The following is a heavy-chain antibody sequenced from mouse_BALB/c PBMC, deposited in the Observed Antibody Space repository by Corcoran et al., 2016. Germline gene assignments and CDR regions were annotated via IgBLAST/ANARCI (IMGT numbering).Heavy chain of an antibody. D-gene: IGHD4-1*01. V-gene: IGHV4-1*02. CDR1: GCDFSRYW. J-gene: IGHJ2*01. CDR3: VRNAHWGYFDF. CDR2: INPDSSTI. Sequence: EVKLLESGGGLVQPGGSLKLSCAASGCDFSRYWMSWVRQAPGKGLEWIGEINPDSSTINYTPSLKDKFIFSRDNAKNTLYLQMSKVRSEDTALYYCVRNAHWGYFDFWGQGTTLTVSS.